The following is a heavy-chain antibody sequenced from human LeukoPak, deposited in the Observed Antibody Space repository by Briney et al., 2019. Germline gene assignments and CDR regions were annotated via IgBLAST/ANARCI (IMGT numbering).Heavy chain of an antibody. Sequence: SETLSLTCTVSGYSISSGYYWGWIRPPPGKGLEWIGGIYHSGSTYYNPSLKSRVTISVDTSKNQFSLKLSSVTAADTAVYYCARVGITIFGVDWYYFDYWGQGTLVTVSS. D-gene: IGHD3-3*01. CDR1: GYSISSGYY. J-gene: IGHJ4*02. V-gene: IGHV4-38-2*02. CDR3: ARVGITIFGVDWYYFDY. CDR2: IYHSGST.